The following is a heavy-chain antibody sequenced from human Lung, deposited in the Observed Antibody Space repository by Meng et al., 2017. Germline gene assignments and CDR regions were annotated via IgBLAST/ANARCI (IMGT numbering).Heavy chain of an antibody. V-gene: IGHV3-23*01. Sequence: EVQLLESGGDLVQPGGSLGLSCAGSGFRFSNYAMSWVRQAPGKGPEWVSANSDNGGSTYYRDSVKGRFTMSRDNSKNTLYLQMNSLRAEDTAVYYCAIDRGYSSSTFVDHWGQGTLVTVSS. D-gene: IGHD6-6*01. CDR1: GFRFSNYA. CDR3: AIDRGYSSSTFVDH. J-gene: IGHJ4*02. CDR2: NSDNGGST.